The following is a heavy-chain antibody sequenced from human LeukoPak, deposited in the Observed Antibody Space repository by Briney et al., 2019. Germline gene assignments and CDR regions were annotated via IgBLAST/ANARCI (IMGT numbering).Heavy chain of an antibody. Sequence: SVKVSCKASGGTFSSYAISWVRQAPGQGLEWMGGIIPIFGTANYAQKFQGRVTITTDESTSTAYMELSSLRSEDTAVYYRASQMDPVDTAMVTADDAFDIWGQGTMVTVSS. V-gene: IGHV1-69*05. D-gene: IGHD5-18*01. CDR1: GGTFSSYA. J-gene: IGHJ3*02. CDR3: ASQMDPVDTAMVTADDAFDI. CDR2: IIPIFGTA.